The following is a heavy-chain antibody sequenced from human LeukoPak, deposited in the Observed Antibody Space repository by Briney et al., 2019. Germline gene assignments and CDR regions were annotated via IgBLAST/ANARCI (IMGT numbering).Heavy chain of an antibody. V-gene: IGHV3-23*01. CDR3: ARERGGYYERNGYSDY. CDR1: GFIFSNYA. D-gene: IGHD3-22*01. Sequence: PGGSLRLSCAASGFIFSNYAMSWVRQAPGKGLEWVSGISGNGGSTSYADSVKGRFTISRDNSKNTLYLQMNRLRAEDTAVYYCARERGGYYERNGYSDYWGQGTLVTVSS. J-gene: IGHJ4*02. CDR2: ISGNGGST.